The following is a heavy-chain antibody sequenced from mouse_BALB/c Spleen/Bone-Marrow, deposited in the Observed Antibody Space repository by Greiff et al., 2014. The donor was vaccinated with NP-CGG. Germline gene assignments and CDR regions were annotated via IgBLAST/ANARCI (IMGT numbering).Heavy chain of an antibody. Sequence: QVQLQQPDAELVKPGASVKISCKASGYTFTDHAIHWVKQKPEQGLEWIGYIPPGNGDIKYNEKFKGKATLTADKSSSTAYMQLNSLTSEDSAVYFCKRSDGNYYAMDYWGQGTSVTVSS. CDR2: IPPGNGDI. V-gene: IGHV1S53*02. CDR3: KRSDGNYYAMDY. J-gene: IGHJ4*01. D-gene: IGHD2-1*01. CDR1: GYTFTDHA.